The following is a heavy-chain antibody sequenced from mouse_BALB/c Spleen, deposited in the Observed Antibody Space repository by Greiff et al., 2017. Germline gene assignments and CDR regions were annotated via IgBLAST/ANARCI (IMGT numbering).Heavy chain of an antibody. V-gene: IGHV1S29*02. D-gene: IGHD1-2*01. CDR3: AIKGSATATASYWYFDV. J-gene: IGHJ1*01. CDR1: GYTFTDYN. Sequence: VQLQQSGPELVKPGASVKISCKASGYTFTDYNMHWVKQSHGKSLEWIGYIYPYNGGTGYNQKFKSMATLTVDNSSSTAYMELRSLTSEDSAVYYCAIKGSATATASYWYFDVWGAGTTVTVSS. CDR2: IYPYNGGT.